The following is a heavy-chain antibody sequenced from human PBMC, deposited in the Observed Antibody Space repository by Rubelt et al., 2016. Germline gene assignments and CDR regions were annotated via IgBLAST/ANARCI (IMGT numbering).Heavy chain of an antibody. CDR1: GGSFSGYY. CDR3: ARGRRGSSSWLGRDYYGMDV. Sequence: QVQLQQWGAGLLKPSETLSLTCAVYGGSFSGYYWSWIRQPPGKGLEWIGEINHSGSTSYNPSLKSRVTRSLETTKNQFSLKLSSVTAADTAVYYCARGRRGSSSWLGRDYYGMDVWGQGTTVTVSS. CDR2: INHSGST. J-gene: IGHJ6*02. D-gene: IGHD6-13*01. V-gene: IGHV4-34*01.